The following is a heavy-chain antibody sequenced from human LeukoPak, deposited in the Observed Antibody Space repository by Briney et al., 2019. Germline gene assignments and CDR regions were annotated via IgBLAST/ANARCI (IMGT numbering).Heavy chain of an antibody. CDR2: INSDGSST. J-gene: IGHJ3*02. Sequence: PGGSLSLSCVASGFTFSSYWMHWVRQAPGKGQVWVSRINSDGSSTTYADSVKGRFTISRDNAKNTLYLQMNSLRAEDTAVYYCARAPYYYDTSGFLIWGQGTMVTVSS. CDR1: GFTFSSYW. D-gene: IGHD3-22*01. CDR3: ARAPYYYDTSGFLI. V-gene: IGHV3-74*01.